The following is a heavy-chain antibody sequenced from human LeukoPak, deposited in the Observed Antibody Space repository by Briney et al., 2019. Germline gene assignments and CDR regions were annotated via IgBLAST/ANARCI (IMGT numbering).Heavy chain of an antibody. CDR2: INPNSGGT. J-gene: IGHJ3*02. D-gene: IGHD6-19*01. Sequence: ASVKVSCKASGYTFTGYYMHWVRQAPGQGLEWMGWINPNSGGTNYAQKFQGRVTMTRDTSISTAYMELSRLRTDDTAVYYCASCMLSGWDAFDIWGQGTMVTVSS. CDR3: ASCMLSGWDAFDI. V-gene: IGHV1-2*02. CDR1: GYTFTGYY.